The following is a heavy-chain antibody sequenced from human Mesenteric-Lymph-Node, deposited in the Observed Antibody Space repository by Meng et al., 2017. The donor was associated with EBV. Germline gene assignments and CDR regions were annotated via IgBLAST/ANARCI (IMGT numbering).Heavy chain of an antibody. V-gene: IGHV3-11*01. Sequence: QVGLVEAGGGLVNPGGSLRLSCAASEFTFTDYFMSWVRQAPGKGLELVSYISSGGSTTYYADSVKGRFTISRDNAKKSLFMQMNNLRVEDTAVYYCIYYYDSSGPTYWGQGTLVTVSS. J-gene: IGHJ4*02. CDR1: EFTFTDYF. CDR2: ISSGGSTT. D-gene: IGHD3-22*01. CDR3: IYYYDSSGPTY.